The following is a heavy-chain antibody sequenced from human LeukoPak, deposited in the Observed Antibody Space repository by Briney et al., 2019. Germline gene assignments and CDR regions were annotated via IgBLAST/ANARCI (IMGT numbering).Heavy chain of an antibody. D-gene: IGHD5-18*01. Sequence: GWSLRLSCAASGFTFSSYWMSWVRQAPGKGLEWVANIKQDGSETYYVDSVKGRFTFSRDNAKNSLYLQMNSLRAEDTAVYYCARDAGGYGFYGDYWGQGTLVTVSS. CDR1: GFTFSSYW. V-gene: IGHV3-7*01. CDR2: IKQDGSET. CDR3: ARDAGGYGFYGDY. J-gene: IGHJ4*02.